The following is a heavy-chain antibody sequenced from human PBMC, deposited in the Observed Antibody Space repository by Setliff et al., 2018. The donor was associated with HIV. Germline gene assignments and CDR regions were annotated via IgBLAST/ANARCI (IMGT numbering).Heavy chain of an antibody. CDR3: ASRVYYYDSSGYLREEGFDP. D-gene: IGHD3-22*01. J-gene: IGHJ5*02. V-gene: IGHV4-39*01. Sequence: KASETLSLTCTVSGDSITNSMHYWSWIRQPPGKGLEFIGSIHYNDGKTYYNAALRSRVTISVDTSKNQFSLKLSSVTAADAAVYYCASRVYYYDSSGYLREEGFDPWGQGTLVTVSS. CDR2: IHYNDGKT. CDR1: GDSITNSMHY.